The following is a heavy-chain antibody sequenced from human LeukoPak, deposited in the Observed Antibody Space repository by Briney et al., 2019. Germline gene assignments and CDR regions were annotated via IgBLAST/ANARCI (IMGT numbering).Heavy chain of an antibody. CDR3: ARDGIMTYAFDI. CDR1: GFTFSSYW. D-gene: IGHD1-1*01. J-gene: IGHJ3*02. Sequence: GGSLRLSCSASGFTFSSYWMSWVRQAPGKGLEWMANIKQDGSVQNYVDSVKGRFAISRDNAKDSLFLQLNNLRAEDTAVYFCARDGIMTYAFDIWGQGTKVTVSP. CDR2: IKQDGSVQ. V-gene: IGHV3-7*01.